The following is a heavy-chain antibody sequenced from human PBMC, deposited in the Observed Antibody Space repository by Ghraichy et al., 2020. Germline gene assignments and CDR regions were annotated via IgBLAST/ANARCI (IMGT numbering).Heavy chain of an antibody. CDR1: GFTFSDFH. CDR3: AKNWGGTTG. J-gene: IGHJ4*02. V-gene: IGHV3-11*01. CDR2: ITASGETT. D-gene: IGHD3-16*01. Sequence: LSLTCAGSGFTFSDFHMGWIRQAPGKGLEWVSYITASGETTYYTDSVRGRFTISRDNSKKSVFLQMNSLRAEDTAVYFCAKNWGGTTGWGQGTLVTVSS.